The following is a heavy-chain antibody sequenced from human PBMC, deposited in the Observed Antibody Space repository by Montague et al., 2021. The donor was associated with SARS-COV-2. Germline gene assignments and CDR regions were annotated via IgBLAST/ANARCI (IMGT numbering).Heavy chain of an antibody. CDR3: AREAVGYSHGYPYWYFDL. Sequence: SRRFSCAASGFDFTSSEINLFRQAPGKGLEWVSYISTSGTLPSYMDSVKGRFTISRDNAKKSLYLQMDSLRAEDTAVYFCAREAVGYSHGYPYWYFDLWGRGTLVTVSS. V-gene: IGHV3-48*03. J-gene: IGHJ2*01. D-gene: IGHD5-18*01. CDR1: GFDFTSSE. CDR2: ISTSGTLP.